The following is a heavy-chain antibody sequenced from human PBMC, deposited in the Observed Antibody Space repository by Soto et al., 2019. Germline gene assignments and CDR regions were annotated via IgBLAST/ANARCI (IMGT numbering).Heavy chain of an antibody. CDR2: ISWNSAMI. CDR1: GFTFDDFA. D-gene: IGHD3-10*01. Sequence: EVQLVESGGGLVQPGRSLRLSCAASGFTFDDFAMHWVRQAPGKGLEWVSGISWNSAMIGYADSVKGRFTISRDNAKNSLYLQMNSLRPADTALYFCAKDNRADRGAFDYWGQGTLVSVFS. J-gene: IGHJ4*02. V-gene: IGHV3-9*01. CDR3: AKDNRADRGAFDY.